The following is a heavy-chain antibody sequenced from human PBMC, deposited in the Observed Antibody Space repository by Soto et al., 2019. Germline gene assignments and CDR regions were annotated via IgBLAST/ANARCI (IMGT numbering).Heavy chain of an antibody. V-gene: IGHV4-39*01. J-gene: IGHJ5*02. CDR3: ASPWAKDCVDP. CDR1: GGSINIDNSY. CDR2: SRCGGSA. D-gene: IGHD2-21*01. Sequence: QLQLQESGPGLVKPSYTLSLTCTVSGGSINIDNSYWAWIRQPPGKGLQWIGSSRCGGSANYDTSFNSQFSISVDTSKNQFSLRLTSVAAADTAIYYCASPWAKDCVDPWGQGTLVTVSS.